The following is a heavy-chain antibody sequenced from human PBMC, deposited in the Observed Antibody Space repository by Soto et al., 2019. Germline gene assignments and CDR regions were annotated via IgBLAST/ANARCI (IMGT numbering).Heavy chain of an antibody. CDR2: IGPESGET. J-gene: IGHJ4*02. CDR1: GYTFTGHY. CDR3: GRGRSGQIVVFY. V-gene: IGHV1-2*02. Sequence: ASVKVSCKASGYTFTGHYIHWVRQAPEQGPEWMGEIGPESGETRYAQKFQGRVTMTRDTSITTVYMELKNLSPDDTAVYYCGRGRSGQIVVFYWGQGTPVTVSS. D-gene: IGHD1-26*01.